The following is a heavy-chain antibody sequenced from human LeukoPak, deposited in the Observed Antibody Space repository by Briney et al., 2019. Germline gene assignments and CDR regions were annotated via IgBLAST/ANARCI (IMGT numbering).Heavy chain of an antibody. D-gene: IGHD3-22*01. J-gene: IGHJ4*02. V-gene: IGHV4-34*01. CDR1: GGSFSGCY. CDR3: VTYYFDSSGPKKNY. Sequence: SETLSLTCAVYGGSFSGCYWSWIRQPPGKGLEWIGEINHSGSTNYNPSLKSRVTISVDTSKKQFSLKLSSVTAADTAVYYCVTYYFDSSGPKKNYWGQGTLVTVSS. CDR2: INHSGST.